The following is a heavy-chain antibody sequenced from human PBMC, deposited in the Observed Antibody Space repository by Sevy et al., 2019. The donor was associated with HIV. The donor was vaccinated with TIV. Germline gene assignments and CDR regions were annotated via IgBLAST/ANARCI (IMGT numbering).Heavy chain of an antibody. CDR2: INYSGST. D-gene: IGHD3-22*01. CDR1: GGSISSYY. CDR3: ARRGYHDSSGYFPYYMDV. V-gene: IGHV4-59*08. J-gene: IGHJ6*03. Sequence: ETLSLTCTVSGGSISSYYWSWIRQPPGKGLEWIGYINYSGSTNYNPSLKSRVTISVDTSKNQFSLKLSSVTAADTAGYYCARRGYHDSSGYFPYYMDVWGKGTTVTVSS.